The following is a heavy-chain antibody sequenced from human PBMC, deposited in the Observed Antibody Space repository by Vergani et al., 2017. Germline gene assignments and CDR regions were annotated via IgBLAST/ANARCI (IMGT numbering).Heavy chain of an antibody. CDR3: ARSGYCSSTSCPFDY. J-gene: IGHJ4*02. Sequence: QVTLRESGPALVKPTQTLTLTCTFSGFSLSTSGMCVSWIRQPPGKALEWLARIDWDDDKYYSTSLKTRLTISKDTSKNQVVLTMTNMDPVDTATYSCARSGYCSSTSCPFDYWGQGTLVTVSS. D-gene: IGHD2-2*01. CDR1: GFSLSTSGMC. CDR2: IDWDDDK. V-gene: IGHV2-70*15.